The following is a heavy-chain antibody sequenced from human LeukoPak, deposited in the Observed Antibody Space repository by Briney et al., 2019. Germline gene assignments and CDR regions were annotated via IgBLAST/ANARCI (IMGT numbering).Heavy chain of an antibody. CDR2: IYYSGST. CDR3: ASLRGYYYDY. D-gene: IGHD6-13*01. Sequence: PSETLSLTCTVSGGSISSYYWSWIRQPPGKGLEWIGYIYYSGSTNYNPSLKSRVTISVDTSKNQFSLKPSSVTAADTAVYYCASLRGYYYDYWGQGTLVTVSS. CDR1: GGSISSYY. V-gene: IGHV4-59*01. J-gene: IGHJ4*02.